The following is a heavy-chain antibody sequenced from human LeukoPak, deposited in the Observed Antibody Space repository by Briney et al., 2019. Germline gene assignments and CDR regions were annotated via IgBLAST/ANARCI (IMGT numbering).Heavy chain of an antibody. Sequence: PSETLSLTCTVSGGSISSYYWSWIRQPAGKGLEWIGRIYTSGSTNYNPSLKSRVTMSVDTSKNQFSLKLSSVTAADTAVYYCAREYCSGGSCPNWFDPWGQGTLVTVSS. CDR1: GGSISSYY. V-gene: IGHV4-4*07. D-gene: IGHD2-15*01. J-gene: IGHJ5*02. CDR3: AREYCSGGSCPNWFDP. CDR2: IYTSGST.